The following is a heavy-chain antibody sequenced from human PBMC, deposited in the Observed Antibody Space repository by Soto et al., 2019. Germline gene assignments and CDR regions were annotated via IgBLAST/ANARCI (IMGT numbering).Heavy chain of an antibody. CDR1: GGTFSSYT. J-gene: IGHJ4*02. CDR3: ARDCGRCYSGFDS. V-gene: IGHV1-69*04. D-gene: IGHD2-15*01. CDR2: IIPILGIA. Sequence: SVKVSCKASGGTFSSYTLRWVRQAPGQGLEWMGRIIPILGIANYAQKFQGRVTITADKSTSTAYMEINSLRAEDTAVYYCARDCGRCYSGFDSWGQGTLVTVSS.